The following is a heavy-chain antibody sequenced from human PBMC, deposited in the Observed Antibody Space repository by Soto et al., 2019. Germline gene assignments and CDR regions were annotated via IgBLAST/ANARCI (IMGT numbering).Heavy chain of an antibody. J-gene: IGHJ5*02. CDR2: IYYSGST. CDR1: GGSISTYY. D-gene: IGHD2-15*01. Sequence: QVQLQESGPGLVKPSETLSLTCTVSGGSISTYYWSWIRQPPGKGLEWIGYIYYSGSTNYNPSLKSRVTISVDTSKNQFSLKLSSVIAADTAVYYCAMKYWSGGSCYENWFDPWGPRTLVTVSS. V-gene: IGHV4-59*08. CDR3: AMKYWSGGSCYENWFDP.